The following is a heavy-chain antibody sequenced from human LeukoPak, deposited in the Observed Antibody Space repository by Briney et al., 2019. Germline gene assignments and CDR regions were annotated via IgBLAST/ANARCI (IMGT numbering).Heavy chain of an antibody. V-gene: IGHV1-8*01. J-gene: IGHJ4*02. D-gene: IGHD3-22*01. Sequence: ASVKVSCKASGYTFTSYDINWVRQATGQGLEWMGWMNPNSGNTGYAQKFQGRVTMTRNTSISTAYMELSSLRSEDTAVYYCGRFYYDSSGYYSNFDYWGQGTLVTVSS. CDR1: GYTFTSYD. CDR2: MNPNSGNT. CDR3: GRFYYDSSGYYSNFDY.